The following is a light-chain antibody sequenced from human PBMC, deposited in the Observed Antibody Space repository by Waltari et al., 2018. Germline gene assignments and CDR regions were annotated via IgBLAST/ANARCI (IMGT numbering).Light chain of an antibody. Sequence: QSALTQPASVSGSPGHSFPISSAGTSSDVGGYNHFSWYHQDPGQVPKRIIYDVRKRPSGLSDGFSGSRPGKTASLTISEVQAEDETDCYCSSYTNRNTWIFGGGTKLTV. J-gene: IGLJ2*01. V-gene: IGLV2-14*01. CDR3: SSYTNRNTWI. CDR2: DVR. CDR1: SSDVGGYNH.